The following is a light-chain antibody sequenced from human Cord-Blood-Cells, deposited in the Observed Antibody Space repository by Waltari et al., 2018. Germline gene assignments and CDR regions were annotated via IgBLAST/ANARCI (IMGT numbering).Light chain of an antibody. J-gene: IGLJ1*01. Sequence: QSALTQPRSVSGSPGQSVTISCTGTSSDVGGYNYVSWYQQHPGIAPKLMIYDVSKWPSGVPDRFSGSKSGNTASLTISGLQAEDEADYYCCSYAGSYTYVFGTGTKVTVL. CDR2: DVS. V-gene: IGLV2-11*01. CDR1: SSDVGGYNY. CDR3: CSYAGSYTYV.